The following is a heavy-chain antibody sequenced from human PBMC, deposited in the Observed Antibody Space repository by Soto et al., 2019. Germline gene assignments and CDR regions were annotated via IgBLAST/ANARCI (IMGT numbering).Heavy chain of an antibody. J-gene: IGHJ6*02. CDR1: GFTFSSYA. V-gene: IGHV3-30-3*01. Sequence: SLRLSWTASGFTFSSYAMHWVRQAPGKGLEWVAVISYDGSNKYYADSVKGRFTISRDNSKNTLYLQMNSLRAEDTAVYYCAREELLWFGEAENYGMDVWGQGTTVTVSS. CDR2: ISYDGSNK. D-gene: IGHD3-10*01. CDR3: AREELLWFGEAENYGMDV.